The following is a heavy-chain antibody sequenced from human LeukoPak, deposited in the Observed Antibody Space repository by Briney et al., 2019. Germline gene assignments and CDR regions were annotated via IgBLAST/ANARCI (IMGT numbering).Heavy chain of an antibody. CDR1: GYTFTAFF. J-gene: IGHJ4*02. Sequence: GASVKVSCKTSGYTFTAFFIHWVRQAPGQGPEWMGWLNPNSDGTNYAQKFQGRVTMTRDTSISTAYMELSRLRSDDTAVYFCARVGAAYQDSNYWGQGTLVTVSS. CDR3: ARVGAAYQDSNY. CDR2: LNPNSDGT. D-gene: IGHD1-26*01. V-gene: IGHV1-2*02.